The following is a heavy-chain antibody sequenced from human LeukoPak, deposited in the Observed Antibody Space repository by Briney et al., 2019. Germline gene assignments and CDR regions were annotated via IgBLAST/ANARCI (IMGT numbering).Heavy chain of an antibody. J-gene: IGHJ4*02. D-gene: IGHD3-3*01. CDR3: ATDRGWRSSGYYLYYFES. CDR2: IKHDGSEE. Sequence: GGSLRLSCAASGFILSGYFMSWVRQAPGKGLEWVASIKHDGSEEYYVDSVRGRFTISRDNTKSSLYLQMSSLRAEDTAVYYCATDRGWRSSGYYLYYFESWGQGTLVTVSS. CDR1: GFILSGYF. V-gene: IGHV3-7*01.